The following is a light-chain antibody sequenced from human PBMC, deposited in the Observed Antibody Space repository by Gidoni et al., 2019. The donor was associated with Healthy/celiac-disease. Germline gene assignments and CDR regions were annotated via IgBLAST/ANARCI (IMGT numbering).Light chain of an antibody. CDR2: KAS. J-gene: IGKJ5*01. V-gene: IGKV1-5*03. CDR1: QTISNW. CDR3: QQYNSYSLT. Sequence: DIPMTQSPSTLSASVGDRVTITCRASQTISNWLAWYQQKPGNAPKVLIYKASSLESGVPSRFSGSGSGTEFTLTISSLQPDDFATYYCQQYNSYSLTFGQGTRLEIK.